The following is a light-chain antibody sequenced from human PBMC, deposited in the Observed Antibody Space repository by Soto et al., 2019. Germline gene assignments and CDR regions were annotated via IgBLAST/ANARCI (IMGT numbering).Light chain of an antibody. CDR2: GAS. V-gene: IGKV3-20*01. J-gene: IGKJ2*01. Sequence: EIVLTQSPGTLSLSLGERASLSCRASQSVSNSYLAWYQQKPGQAPRLLIYGASSRATGIPDNLSGSGSGTHLTLTLRRLEPEDLAAYYCQRYGNSPRTSRQGTKRVIK. CDR3: QRYGNSPRT. CDR1: QSVSNSY.